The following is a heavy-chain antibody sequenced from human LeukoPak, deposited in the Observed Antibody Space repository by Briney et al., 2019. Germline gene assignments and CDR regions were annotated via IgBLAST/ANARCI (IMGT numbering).Heavy chain of an antibody. CDR2: IIPIFGTA. V-gene: IGHV1-69*06. CDR1: GGTFSSYA. J-gene: IGHJ6*04. D-gene: IGHD3-10*01. CDR3: VRSIAYYYYGMDV. Sequence: SVKVSCKASGGTFSSYATSWVRQAPGQGLEWVGGIIPIFGTANYAQKFQGRVTITADKSTSTAYMELSSLRSEDTAVYYCVRSIAYYYYGMDVWGKGTTVTVSS.